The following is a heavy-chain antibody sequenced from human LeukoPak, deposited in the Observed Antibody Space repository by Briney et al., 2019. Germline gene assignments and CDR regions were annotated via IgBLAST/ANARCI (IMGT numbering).Heavy chain of an antibody. V-gene: IGHV1-69*01. CDR2: IIPIFGTA. D-gene: IGHD5-24*01. J-gene: IGHJ4*02. Sequence: GASVKVSCKASGGTLSSYAISRVRQAPGQGLEWMGGIIPIFGTANYAQKFQGRVTITADESTSTAYMELSSLRSEDTAVYYCAGGRIDGYNLRDYWGQGTLVTVSS. CDR3: AGGRIDGYNLRDY. CDR1: GGTLSSYA.